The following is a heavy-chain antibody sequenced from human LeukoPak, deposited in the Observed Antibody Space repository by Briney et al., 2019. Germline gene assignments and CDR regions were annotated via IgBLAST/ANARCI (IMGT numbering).Heavy chain of an antibody. V-gene: IGHV3-11*04. J-gene: IGHJ6*03. CDR1: GFTFSDYY. Sequence: GGSLRLSCAASGFTFSDYYMSWIRQAPGKGLEWVSYISSSGSTIYYADSVKGRFTISRDNAKNSLYLQMNSLRAEDTAVYYCAKEMGIVVVTFYMDVWGKGTTVTVSS. CDR2: ISSSGSTI. D-gene: IGHD2-2*01. CDR3: AKEMGIVVVTFYMDV.